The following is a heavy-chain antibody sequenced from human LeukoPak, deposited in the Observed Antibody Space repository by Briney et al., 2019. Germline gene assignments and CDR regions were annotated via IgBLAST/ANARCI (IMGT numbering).Heavy chain of an antibody. CDR1: GYTFTSYY. CDR3: ARSGSYYESFDY. CDR2: LNPSGGTT. Sequence: ASVTVSCKAFGYTFTSYYIHWVRQAPGQGLEWMGILNPSGGTTTYAQKFQGRVTMTSDTSTTTVYMELSRLTAEDTGVYYCARSGSYYESFDYWGQGTLVTVSS. V-gene: IGHV1-46*01. J-gene: IGHJ4*02. D-gene: IGHD1-26*01.